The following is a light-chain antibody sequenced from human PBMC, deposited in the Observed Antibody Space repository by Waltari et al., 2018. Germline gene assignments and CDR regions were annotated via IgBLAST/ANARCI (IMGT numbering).Light chain of an antibody. J-gene: IGKJ1*01. CDR1: QSVGSN. CDR2: HES. Sequence: EIVMTQSPDTLSVSPGERATLSCRPSQSVGSNLAWYQQKPGQAPRLLIYHESPRATGIPARFSGSGAGTEFTLTISSLQSEDFAVYYCQQFNNWPRTFGQGTKVEIK. CDR3: QQFNNWPRT. V-gene: IGKV3-15*01.